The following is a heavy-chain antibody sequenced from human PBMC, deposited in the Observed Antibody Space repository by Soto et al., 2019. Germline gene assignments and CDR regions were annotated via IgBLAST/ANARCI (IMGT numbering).Heavy chain of an antibody. CDR2: INHSGGT. D-gene: IGHD3-16*02. CDR1: GGSFSGYY. Sequence: SEPLSLTCAFYGGSFSGYYWSWIRQPPGKGLGWIGEINHSGGTNYSPSLKSRVTISVHTSKNQFSLNLNSLTDADTAVYYCARAAYISSLRGLSTTIRATADYWGQGPQVTASS. CDR3: ARAAYISSLRGLSTTIRATADY. J-gene: IGHJ4*02. V-gene: IGHV4-34*01.